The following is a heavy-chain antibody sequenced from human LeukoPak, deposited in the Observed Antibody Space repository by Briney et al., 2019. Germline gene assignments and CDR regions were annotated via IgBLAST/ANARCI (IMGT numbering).Heavy chain of an antibody. CDR3: ARRYSATVTFLDY. CDR1: GRPFISYH. D-gene: IGHD4-17*01. Sequence: ASVKVSCKASGRPFISYHLHWVRQAPGQGLEWMGIIHPSGGSTTYAQKFQGRVSLTRDTSTSTAYMELSSLRSEDTAVYYCARRYSATVTFLDYWGQGTLVTVSS. CDR2: IHPSGGST. V-gene: IGHV1-46*01. J-gene: IGHJ4*02.